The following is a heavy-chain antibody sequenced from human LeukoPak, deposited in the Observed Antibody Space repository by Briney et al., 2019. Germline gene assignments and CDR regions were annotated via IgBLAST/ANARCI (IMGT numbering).Heavy chain of an antibody. J-gene: IGHJ4*02. Sequence: ASVKVSCKASGYTFTGYYMHWVRQAPGQGLEWMGWINPNSGGTNYARKFQGRVTMTRDTSISTAYMELSRLRSDDTAVYYCAREGDSSGYYPLWGQGTLVTVSS. CDR2: INPNSGGT. D-gene: IGHD3-22*01. CDR1: GYTFTGYY. CDR3: AREGDSSGYYPL. V-gene: IGHV1-2*02.